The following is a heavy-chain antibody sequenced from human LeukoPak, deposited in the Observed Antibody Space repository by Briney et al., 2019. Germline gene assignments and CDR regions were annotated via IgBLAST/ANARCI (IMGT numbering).Heavy chain of an antibody. V-gene: IGHV4-39*07. CDR3: ARDRPHVLTGNVY. D-gene: IGHD1-14*01. CDR2: IYHSGST. CDR1: GGSISSSSYY. J-gene: IGHJ4*02. Sequence: SETLSLTCTVSGGSISSSSYYWGWIRQPPGKGLEWIGYIYHSGSTYYNPSLKSRVTISVDRSKNQFSLKLSSVTAADTAVYYCARDRPHVLTGNVYWGQGTLVTVSS.